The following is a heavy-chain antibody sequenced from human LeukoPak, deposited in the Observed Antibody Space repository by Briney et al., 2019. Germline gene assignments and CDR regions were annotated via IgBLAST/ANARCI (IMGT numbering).Heavy chain of an antibody. CDR3: ARDLGGNWNHPVGY. D-gene: IGHD1-20*01. CDR1: GGTFSSYA. Sequence: GASVKVSCKASGGTFSSYAIIWGRQAPGQGLEWMGRIIPILGIANYAQKFQGRVTITADKSTSTAYMELSSLRSEDTAVYYCARDLGGNWNHPVGYGGQGTLVTVSS. J-gene: IGHJ4*02. CDR2: IIPILGIA. V-gene: IGHV1-69*04.